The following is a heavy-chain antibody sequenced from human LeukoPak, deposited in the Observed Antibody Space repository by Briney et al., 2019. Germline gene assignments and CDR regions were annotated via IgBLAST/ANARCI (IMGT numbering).Heavy chain of an antibody. V-gene: IGHV3-23*01. CDR1: GFSFSNYA. J-gene: IGHJ4*02. CDR2: ISDSDSTA. D-gene: IGHD5-12*01. Sequence: TGGSLRLSCGASGFSFSNYAMSWVRQAPGKGLEWVSGISDSDSTAFYADSVKGRFTSSRDNPKNTLYLQINSLRAEDTAVYYCAKDMQTWPRFPDYWGQGTLVTVSS. CDR3: AKDMQTWPRFPDY.